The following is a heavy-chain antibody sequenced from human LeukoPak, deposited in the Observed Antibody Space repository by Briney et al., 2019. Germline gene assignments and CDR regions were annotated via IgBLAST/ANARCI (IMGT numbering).Heavy chain of an antibody. CDR3: ARHCSSTSCFDY. J-gene: IGHJ4*02. D-gene: IGHD2-2*01. V-gene: IGHV4-39*01. Sequence: SETLSLTCAVSGGSISSSNWWSWVRQPPGKGLEWIGSIYYSGSTYYNPSLKSRVTISVDTSKNQFSLKLSSVTAADTAVYYCARHCSSTSCFDYWGQGTLVTVSS. CDR2: IYYSGST. CDR1: GGSISSSNW.